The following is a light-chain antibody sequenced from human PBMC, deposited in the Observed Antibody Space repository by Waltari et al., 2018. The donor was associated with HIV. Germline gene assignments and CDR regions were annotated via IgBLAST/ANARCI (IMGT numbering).Light chain of an antibody. J-gene: IGLJ2*01. CDR2: KDN. V-gene: IGLV3-25*03. CDR3: QSGDNTLTNVQ. CDR1: ALPTQH. Sequence: SSGLTQPPSVSVSPGQTSTITCSGDALPTQHVCWYQQKAGQAPVFIISKDNQRPPWVLDRFSGSSQGTTVTLNITAARAEDENDYLCQSGDNTLTNVQFGGGTRVTV.